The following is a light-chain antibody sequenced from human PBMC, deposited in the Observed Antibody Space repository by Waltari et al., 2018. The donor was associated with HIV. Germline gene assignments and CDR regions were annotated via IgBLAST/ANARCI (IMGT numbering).Light chain of an antibody. J-gene: IGLJ3*02. CDR1: SGSVSTSYY. CDR2: STN. V-gene: IGLV8-61*01. Sequence: QTVVTQEPSFSVSPGGTVTLTCGLSSGSVSTSYYPSWYQQTPGQAPLTLLYSTNTRSSGVPDRFSVSILGNKAALTITGAQADDESDYYCVLYMGSGIGVFGGGTKLTVL. CDR3: VLYMGSGIGV.